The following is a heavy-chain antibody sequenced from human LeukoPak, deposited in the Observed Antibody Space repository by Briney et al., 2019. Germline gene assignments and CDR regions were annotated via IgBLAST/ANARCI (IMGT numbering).Heavy chain of an antibody. V-gene: IGHV3-48*01. CDR3: ARDTNQYDSSGYSHDY. CDR2: ISSSSSTI. D-gene: IGHD3-22*01. CDR1: GFTFSSYS. Sequence: GGSLRPSCAASGFTFSSYSMNWVRQAPGKGLEWVSYISSSSSTIYYADSVKGRFTISRDNAKNSLYLQMNSLRAEDTAVYYCARDTNQYDSSGYSHDYWGQGTLVTVSS. J-gene: IGHJ4*02.